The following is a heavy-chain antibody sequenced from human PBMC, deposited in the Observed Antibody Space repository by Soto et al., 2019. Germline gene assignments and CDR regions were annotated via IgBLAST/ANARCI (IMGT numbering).Heavy chain of an antibody. CDR2: ISGSGGST. D-gene: IGHD3-22*01. J-gene: IGHJ6*02. CDR3: AANRGYNYYYGMDV. Sequence: GGSLRLSCAGFGFTFSSYAISWLRQAPGEGPEWVSAISGSGGSTYYADSVKGRFTISRDNSKNTLYLQMNSLRAEDTAVYYCAANRGYNYYYGMDVWGQGTTVTVSS. CDR1: GFTFSSYA. V-gene: IGHV3-23*01.